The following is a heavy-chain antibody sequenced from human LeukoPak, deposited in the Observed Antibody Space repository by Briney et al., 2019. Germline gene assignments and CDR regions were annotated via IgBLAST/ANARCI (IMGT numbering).Heavy chain of an antibody. CDR3: ARTYYDYVWGSYPPDY. Sequence: SETLSLTCAVYGGSFSGYYWSWIRQPPGKGLEWIGEINHSGSTNYNPSLKSRVTISVDTSKNQFSLKLSSVTAADTAVYYCARTYYDYVWGSYPPDYWGQGTLVTVSS. D-gene: IGHD3-16*02. CDR2: INHSGST. J-gene: IGHJ4*02. V-gene: IGHV4-34*01. CDR1: GGSFSGYY.